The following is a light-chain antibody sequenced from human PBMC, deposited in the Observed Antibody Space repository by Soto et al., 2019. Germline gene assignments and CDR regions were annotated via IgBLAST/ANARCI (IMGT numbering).Light chain of an antibody. CDR1: QSVSSY. CDR3: QQHSNWPPWT. CDR2: DAS. Sequence: EIVMTQSPATLSVSPGERATLSCRASQSVSSYLAWYQQKPGQAPRLLIYDASNRATGIPARFSGSGSGTDFTLTISRLEPEDFAVYYCQQHSNWPPWTFGQGTKVDIK. J-gene: IGKJ1*01. V-gene: IGKV3-11*01.